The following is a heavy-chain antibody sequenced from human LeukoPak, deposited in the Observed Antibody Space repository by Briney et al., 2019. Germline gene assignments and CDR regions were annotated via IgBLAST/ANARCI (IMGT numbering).Heavy chain of an antibody. CDR1: GGSISSYY. Sequence: PSETLSLTCTVSGGSISSYYWSWIRQPAGKGLEWIGRIYTSGSTNYNPSLKSRVTMSVDTSKNQFSLKLSSVTAADTAVYYCARDPCTSCSPGGYYYYMDVWGKGTTVTVSS. V-gene: IGHV4-4*07. CDR2: IYTSGST. CDR3: ARDPCTSCSPGGYYYYMDV. D-gene: IGHD2-2*01. J-gene: IGHJ6*03.